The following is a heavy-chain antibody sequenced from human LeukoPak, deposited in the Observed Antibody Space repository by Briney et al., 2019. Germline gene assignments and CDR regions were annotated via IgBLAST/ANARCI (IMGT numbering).Heavy chain of an antibody. CDR1: GFTFSSYG. V-gene: IGHV3-30*02. D-gene: IGHD1-26*01. CDR2: IRYNGNNK. Sequence: GGSLRLSCAASGFTFSSYGMHWVRQAPGKGLEWVAFIRYNGNNKYYADSVKGRFTISRDNSKNTLYLQMNSLRAEDTAEYYCARASGSYYFDYWGQGTLVTVSS. J-gene: IGHJ4*02. CDR3: ARASGSYYFDY.